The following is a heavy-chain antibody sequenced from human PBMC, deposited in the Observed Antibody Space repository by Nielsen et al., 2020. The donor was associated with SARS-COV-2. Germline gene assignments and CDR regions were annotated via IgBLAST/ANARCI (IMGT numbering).Heavy chain of an antibody. D-gene: IGHD2-2*01. CDR2: IRADQRT. J-gene: IGHJ6*02. V-gene: IGHV3-23*01. CDR1: GFSFSNFA. CDR3: TTDWPLVPAAIVLGKVDV. Sequence: GESLKISCAASGFSFSNFAMSWVRQAPGKGLEWVSGIRADQRTYYADSVKGRFTVSRDNSQNTLYLQMNSLKTEDTAVYYCTTDWPLVPAAIVLGKVDVWGQGTTVTVSS.